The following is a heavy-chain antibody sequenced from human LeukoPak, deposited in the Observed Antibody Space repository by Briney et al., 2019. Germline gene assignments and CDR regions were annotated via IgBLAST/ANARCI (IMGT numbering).Heavy chain of an antibody. V-gene: IGHV1-69*04. Sequence: SVKLSCKASGGIFTSYAIHWVRHAPGQGNKWMGSIIPVVDEGHYSQNFQRRVAIPADNSTSTAYMELSRLRSEDTAVYFCASTLYCRSVSCLRTYYFDDWGQGTLVTVSS. CDR3: ASTLYCRSVSCLRTYYFDD. D-gene: IGHD2-2*01. CDR1: GGIFTSYA. J-gene: IGHJ4*01. CDR2: IIPVVDEG.